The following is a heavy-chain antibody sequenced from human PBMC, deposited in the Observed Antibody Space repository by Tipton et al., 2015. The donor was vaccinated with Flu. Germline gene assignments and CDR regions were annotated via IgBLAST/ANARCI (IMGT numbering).Heavy chain of an antibody. V-gene: IGHV3-13*01. D-gene: IGHD1/OR15-1a*01. CDR1: GFTFSSYG. J-gene: IGHJ6*02. Sequence: GSLRLSCAASGFTFSSYGMHWVRQPTGKGLEWVAGVGPSGDTHYTGSVKGRFTISRENARSSLYLQMNGLRAGDTAVYYCTRGPLPDSDWYNGLDVWGQGTTVTVFS. CDR2: VGPSGDT. CDR3: TRGPLPDSDWYNGLDV.